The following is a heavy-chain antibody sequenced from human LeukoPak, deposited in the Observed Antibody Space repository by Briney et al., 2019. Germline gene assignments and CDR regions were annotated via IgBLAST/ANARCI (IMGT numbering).Heavy chain of an antibody. V-gene: IGHV4-38-2*02. CDR1: GYSISSGYY. CDR3: ARNGKYQLLLNWYFDL. CDR2: IYHSGST. D-gene: IGHD2-2*01. Sequence: PSETLSLTCTVSGYSISSGYYWGWIRQPPGKGLEWIGSIYHSGSTYYNPPLKSRVTISVDTSKNQFSLKLSSVTAADTAVYYCARNGKYQLLLNWYFDLWGRGTLVTVSS. J-gene: IGHJ2*01.